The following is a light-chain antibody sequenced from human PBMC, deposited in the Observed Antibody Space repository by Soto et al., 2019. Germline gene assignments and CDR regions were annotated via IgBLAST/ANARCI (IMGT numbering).Light chain of an antibody. Sequence: EIVLTQSPATLSVSLGDSATLSCRASQSVSLSLAWYQMRPGQPPRLLIYGASTRATDIPARFSGSGSGTDFTLTISSLQSEDYAVYYCQQYRNWPRTFGQGTKVDIK. CDR1: QSVSLS. J-gene: IGKJ1*01. CDR2: GAS. CDR3: QQYRNWPRT. V-gene: IGKV3-15*01.